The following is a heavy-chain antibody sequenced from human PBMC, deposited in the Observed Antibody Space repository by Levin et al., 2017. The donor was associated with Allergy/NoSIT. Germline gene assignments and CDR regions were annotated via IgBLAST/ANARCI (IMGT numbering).Heavy chain of an antibody. CDR2: INAGNGNT. J-gene: IGHJ3*02. D-gene: IGHD6-19*01. CDR1: GYTFTSYV. V-gene: IGHV1-3*01. CDR3: ARDLNVIAVAGTDGFYI. Sequence: GESLKISCKASGYTFTSYVIYWVRQAPGQRLEWMGWINAGNGNTKYSQKFQDRVTITRDTSASTADMELSSLRSEDTAVYYCARDLNVIAVAGTDGFYIWGQGTMVTVSS.